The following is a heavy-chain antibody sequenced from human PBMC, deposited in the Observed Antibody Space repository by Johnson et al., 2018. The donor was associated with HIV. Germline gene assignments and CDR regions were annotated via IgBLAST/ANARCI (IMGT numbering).Heavy chain of an antibody. Sequence: QVQLVESGGGVVQPGGSLRLSCAASGFTFSSYGMHWVRQAPGKGLEWVAFILYDGSNKYYADSVKGRFTISRDNSKNTLYLQMNSLRAEDTAVYYCARALGLEVCAFDIWGQGTMVTVSS. D-gene: IGHD2-8*01. CDR2: ILYDGSNK. V-gene: IGHV3-30*02. J-gene: IGHJ3*02. CDR3: ARALGLEVCAFDI. CDR1: GFTFSSYG.